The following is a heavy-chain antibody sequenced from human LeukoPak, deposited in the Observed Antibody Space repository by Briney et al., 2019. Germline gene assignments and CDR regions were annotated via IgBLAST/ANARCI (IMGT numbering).Heavy chain of an antibody. J-gene: IGHJ4*02. D-gene: IGHD3-22*01. CDR1: GGSISSYY. Sequence: SETLSLTCTVSGGSISSYYWSWIRQPAGKGLEWIGRIYTSGSTNYNPSLKGRVTMSVDTSKNQFSLKLSSVTAADTAVYYCARRGVYYDSSGYHYYFDYWGQGTLVTVSS. V-gene: IGHV4-4*07. CDR3: ARRGVYYDSSGYHYYFDY. CDR2: IYTSGST.